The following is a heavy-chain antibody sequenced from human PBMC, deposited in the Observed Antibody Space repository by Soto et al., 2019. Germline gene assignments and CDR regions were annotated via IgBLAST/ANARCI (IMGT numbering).Heavy chain of an antibody. CDR1: GFTFSSYS. CDR3: ATYGYGPTDY. CDR2: ISSSSSYI. V-gene: IGHV3-21*01. D-gene: IGHD5-18*01. Sequence: GGSLRLSCAASGFTFSSYSMNWVRQAPGKGLEWVSSISSSSSYIYYADSVKGRFTISRDNAKNTLYLQMSSLRVEDTAVYYCATYGYGPTDYWGQGTLVTVSS. J-gene: IGHJ4*02.